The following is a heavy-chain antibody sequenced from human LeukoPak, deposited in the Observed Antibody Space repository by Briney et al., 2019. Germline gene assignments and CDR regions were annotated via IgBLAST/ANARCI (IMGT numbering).Heavy chain of an antibody. CDR1: GYSYTRLG. D-gene: IGHD3-9*01. CDR2: ISAYNDET. J-gene: IGHJ4*02. V-gene: IGHV1-18*01. Sequence: GASVKVSCKASGYSYTRLGVAWVRQAPGQGLEWMGWISAYNDETRYAQKFQGRVTVTSDPATNTAYMELRSLRSDDTAVYYCARRTNYDILTGYSARGYYFDYWGQGTLVTVSA. CDR3: ARRTNYDILTGYSARGYYFDY.